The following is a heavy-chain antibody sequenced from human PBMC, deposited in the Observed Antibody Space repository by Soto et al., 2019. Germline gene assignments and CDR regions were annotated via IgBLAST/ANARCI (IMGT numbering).Heavy chain of an antibody. D-gene: IGHD6-13*01. J-gene: IGHJ4*02. Sequence: GGSLRLSCAASGFTFSSYGMHWVRQAPGKGLEWVAVIWYDGSNKYYADSVKGRFTISRDNSKNTLYLQMSSLRAEDTAVYYCVKGNRKSIAAAGTSQYFDYWGQGTLVTGSS. CDR2: IWYDGSNK. CDR3: VKGNRKSIAAAGTSQYFDY. V-gene: IGHV3-30*02. CDR1: GFTFSSYG.